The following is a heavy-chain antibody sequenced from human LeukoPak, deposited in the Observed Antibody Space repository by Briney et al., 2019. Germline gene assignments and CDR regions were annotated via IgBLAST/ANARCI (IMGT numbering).Heavy chain of an antibody. CDR3: ARCRDGYNSDY. CDR2: IYYSGST. V-gene: IGHV4-39*01. J-gene: IGHJ4*02. CDR1: GGSISSSSYY. Sequence: PSETLSLTCTVSGGSISSSSYYWGWIRQPPGKGPEWIGSIYYSGSTYYNPSLKSRVTISVDTSKNQFSLKLSSVTAADTAVYYCARCRDGYNSDYWGQGTLVTVSS. D-gene: IGHD5-24*01.